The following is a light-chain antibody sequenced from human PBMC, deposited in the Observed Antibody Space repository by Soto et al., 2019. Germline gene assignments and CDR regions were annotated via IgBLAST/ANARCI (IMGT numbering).Light chain of an antibody. CDR2: GNS. Sequence: QSVLTQPPSVSGAPGQRVTISCTGSSSNIGAGYDVHWYQQLPGTAPKLLISGNSNRPSGVPDRFSGSKSDTSASLAITGLQAEDEADYYCQSYDSSLSVVFGGGTKLTVL. J-gene: IGLJ2*01. V-gene: IGLV1-40*01. CDR1: SSNIGAGYD. CDR3: QSYDSSLSVV.